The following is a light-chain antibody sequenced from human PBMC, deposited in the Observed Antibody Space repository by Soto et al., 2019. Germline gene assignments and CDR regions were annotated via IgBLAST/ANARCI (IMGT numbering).Light chain of an antibody. CDR1: QSVGSY. V-gene: IGKV3-11*01. CDR3: QQLSHWPFT. J-gene: IGKJ3*01. CDR2: DAS. Sequence: EIVLTQSPATLCLSPGERATLSCRASQSVGSYLAWYQQKPGQAPRLLIYDASKRATGIPARFSGSGSGTDFTLTISSLEPEDFALYYCQQLSHWPFTFGPGTKVDIK.